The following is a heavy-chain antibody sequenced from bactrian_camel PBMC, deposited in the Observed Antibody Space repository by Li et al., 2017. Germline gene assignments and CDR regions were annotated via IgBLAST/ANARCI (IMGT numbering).Heavy chain of an antibody. J-gene: IGHJ4*01. CDR2: LNIYAPNTI. CDR1: GVNRSVGW. D-gene: IGHD1*01. CDR3: AAVPDPGVFARLTGTRRGGKSGGHCNTLEGSYNY. Sequence: HVQLVESGGGSVQTGGSLTLSCAASGVNRSVGWMGWFRQSTGKQREGIAYLNIYAPNTISHEDSVVGRFTISYDSAKNTLYLQMNTLRPEDSAMYYCAAVPDPGVFARLTGTRRGGKSGGHCNTLEGSYNYWGQGTQVTVS. V-gene: IGHV3S54*01.